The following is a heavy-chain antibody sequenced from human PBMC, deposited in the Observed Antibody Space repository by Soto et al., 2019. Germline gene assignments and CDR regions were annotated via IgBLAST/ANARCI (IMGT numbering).Heavy chain of an antibody. V-gene: IGHV3-30-3*01. CDR3: ARVTPGNNLYYFAGLDV. D-gene: IGHD3-22*01. CDR2: ISYEGSNT. J-gene: IGHJ6*02. CDR1: GFTFGTYA. Sequence: QVRLVESGGGVVQPGRSLRLSCVASGFTFGTYAIHWVRQAPGKGLQWVALISYEGSNTYYADSVKGRFTISRDNSKNSLYLEMNTWRPEDTVVYYCARVTPGNNLYYFAGLDVWGQGPSAIVSS.